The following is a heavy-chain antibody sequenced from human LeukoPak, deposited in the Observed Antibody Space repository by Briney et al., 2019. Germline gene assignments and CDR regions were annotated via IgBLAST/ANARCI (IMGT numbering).Heavy chain of an antibody. J-gene: IGHJ4*02. CDR1: GFTFSSYE. CDR3: ARERLRGGPFDY. CDR2: ISSSGSTI. Sequence: GGSLRLSCAASGFTFSSYEMNWVRQAPGKGLEWVSYISSSGSTIYYADSVKGRFTISRDNAKNSLYLQMNSLRAEDTAVYYCARERLRGGPFDYWGQGTLVTVSS. D-gene: IGHD3-10*01. V-gene: IGHV3-48*03.